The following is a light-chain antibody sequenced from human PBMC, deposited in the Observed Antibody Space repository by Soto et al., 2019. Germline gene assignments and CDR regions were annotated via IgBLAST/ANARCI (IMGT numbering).Light chain of an antibody. CDR2: EVS. CDR3: SSFAGSNNLPYV. Sequence: SALTQPASVSGSPGQSITISCTGTSSDIGGYNYVSWYQQYPGKAPKLMISEVSHRPSGVSDRFSGSKSGNTASLTISGLQAEDEADYYCSSFAGSNNLPYVFGTGTKV. CDR1: SSDIGGYNY. J-gene: IGLJ1*01. V-gene: IGLV2-14*01.